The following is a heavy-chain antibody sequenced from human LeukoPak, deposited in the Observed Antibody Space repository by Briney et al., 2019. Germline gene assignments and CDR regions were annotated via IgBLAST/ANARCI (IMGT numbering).Heavy chain of an antibody. CDR2: FTSRSRNI. CDR3: ARDGEGYYYYMDV. D-gene: IGHD3-10*01. Sequence: GGSLRLSCAASGFTFSSYSMTWVRQAPGKGLEWLSSFTSRSRNIYYADSVKGRFTISRDNAKNLLYLQMNSLRAEDTAIYYCARDGEGYYYYMDVWGKGTTVTVSS. V-gene: IGHV3-21*06. CDR1: GFTFSSYS. J-gene: IGHJ6*03.